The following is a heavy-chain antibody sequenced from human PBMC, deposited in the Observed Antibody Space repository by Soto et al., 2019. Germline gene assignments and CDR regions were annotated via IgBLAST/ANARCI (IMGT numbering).Heavy chain of an antibody. CDR1: GFTFSSYA. Sequence: EVQLLESGGGLVQPGGSLRLSCAASGFTFSSYAMSWVRQAPGKGLEWVSTITGSGDSTYYADSVKGRFTISRDNSKSTLYLQVNSLRAEDTAVYYCAKERGTGSSGWFTPDCWGQGTLVTVSS. J-gene: IGHJ4*02. V-gene: IGHV3-23*01. CDR2: ITGSGDST. CDR3: AKERGTGSSGWFTPDC. D-gene: IGHD6-19*01.